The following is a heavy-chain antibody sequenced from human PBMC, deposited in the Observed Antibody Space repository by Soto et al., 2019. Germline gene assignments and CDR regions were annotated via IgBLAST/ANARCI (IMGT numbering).Heavy chain of an antibody. CDR1: GFTFSSYG. Sequence: GGSLRLSCAASGFTFSSYGMHWVRQAPGKGLEWVSAISGSGGTTYYADSVKGRFTISRDNSKNTLYLQMNNLRAEDTAVYYCAIFSRSAYYDTSTFHWGQGSLVTVSS. J-gene: IGHJ4*02. D-gene: IGHD3-22*01. CDR2: ISGSGGTT. V-gene: IGHV3-23*01. CDR3: AIFSRSAYYDTSTFH.